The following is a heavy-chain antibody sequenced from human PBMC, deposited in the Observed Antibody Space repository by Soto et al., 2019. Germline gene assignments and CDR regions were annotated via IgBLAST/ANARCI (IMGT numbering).Heavy chain of an antibody. V-gene: IGHV4-34*01. J-gene: IGHJ3*02. CDR1: GGSFSVYY. CDR2: INHSGST. CDR3: ARRARITIFPSPIGAFDI. Sequence: SETLSLTCAVYGGSFSVYYWSWIRQPPGKGLEWIGEINHSGSTNYNPSLKSRVTISVDTSKNQFSLKLSSVTAADTAVYYCARRARITIFPSPIGAFDIWGQGTMVTVSS. D-gene: IGHD3-9*01.